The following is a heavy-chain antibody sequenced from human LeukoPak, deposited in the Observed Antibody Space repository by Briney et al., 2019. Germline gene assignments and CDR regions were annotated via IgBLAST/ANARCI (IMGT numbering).Heavy chain of an antibody. CDR3: ARGSGRLLWFGESQFDP. CDR2: IIPIFGTA. Sequence: EASVKVSCKASGYTFTSYYMHWVRQAPGQGLEWMGGIIPIFGTANYAQKFQGRVTITADESTSTAYMELSSLRSEDTAVYYCARGSGRLLWFGESQFDPWGQGTLVTVSS. CDR1: GYTFTSYY. V-gene: IGHV1-69*13. D-gene: IGHD3-10*01. J-gene: IGHJ5*02.